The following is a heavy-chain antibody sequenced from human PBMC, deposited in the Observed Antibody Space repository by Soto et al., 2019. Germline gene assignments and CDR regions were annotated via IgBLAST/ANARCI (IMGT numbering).Heavy chain of an antibody. Sequence: GGSLRLSCAASGFTFSSYAMSWVRQAPGKGLEWVSAISGSGGSTYYADSVKGRFTISRDNSKNTLYLQMNSLRAEDTAVYYCAKGPTVPLEYSGYEGFDYWGQGTLVTVSS. CDR2: ISGSGGST. CDR3: AKGPTVPLEYSGYEGFDY. D-gene: IGHD5-12*01. J-gene: IGHJ4*02. CDR1: GFTFSSYA. V-gene: IGHV3-23*01.